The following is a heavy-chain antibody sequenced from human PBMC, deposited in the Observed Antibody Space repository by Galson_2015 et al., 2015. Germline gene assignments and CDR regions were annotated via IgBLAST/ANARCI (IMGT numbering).Heavy chain of an antibody. V-gene: IGHV1-18*01. CDR1: GYTFTSYG. Sequence: SCKASGYTFTSYGISWVRQAPGQGLAWMGWISAYNGNTNYAQKLQGRVTMTTDTSTSTAYMELRSLRSDDTAVYYCARVRGYSYGYPQGYFDYWGQGTLVTVSS. CDR2: ISAYNGNT. J-gene: IGHJ4*02. D-gene: IGHD5-18*01. CDR3: ARVRGYSYGYPQGYFDY.